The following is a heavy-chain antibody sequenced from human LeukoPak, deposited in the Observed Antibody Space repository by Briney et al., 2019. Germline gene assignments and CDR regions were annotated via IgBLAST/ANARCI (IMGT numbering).Heavy chain of an antibody. D-gene: IGHD3-10*01. CDR1: GGTFSSYA. V-gene: IGHV1-69*06. CDR2: IIPIFGTA. Sequence: SVKVSCKASGGTFSSYAISWVRQAPGQGLEWMGGIIPIFGTANYAQKFQGRVTITADKSTSTAYMELSSLRSEGTAVYYCARVPMVRGVIGYYGMDVWGKGTTVTVSS. J-gene: IGHJ6*04. CDR3: ARVPMVRGVIGYYGMDV.